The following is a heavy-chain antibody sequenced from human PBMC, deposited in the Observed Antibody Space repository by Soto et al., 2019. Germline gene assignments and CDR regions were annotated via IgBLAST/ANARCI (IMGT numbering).Heavy chain of an antibody. CDR3: AATSNSGYCSSTSCYYNWFDP. Sequence: ASVKVSCKASGYTFTSYAMHWVRQAPGQRLEWMGWINASNGNTKYSQKFQGRVTITRDTSASTAYMELSSLRSEDTAVYYCAATSNSGYCSSTSCYYNWFDPWGQGTLVTVSS. CDR1: GYTFTSYA. V-gene: IGHV1-3*01. J-gene: IGHJ5*02. CDR2: INASNGNT. D-gene: IGHD2-2*01.